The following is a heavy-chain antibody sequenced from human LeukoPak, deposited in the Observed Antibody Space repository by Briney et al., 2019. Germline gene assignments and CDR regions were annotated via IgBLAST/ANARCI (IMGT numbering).Heavy chain of an antibody. D-gene: IGHD1-26*01. J-gene: IGHJ4*02. V-gene: IGHV1-2*02. Sequence: ASVKVSCKASGYSFATKYMHWVRQAHGQGLEWMGWINPASGVTHYAQKFQGRVTMSRDTSITTAYMELTGLICDDTVIYYCARSRWELDADYWGQGTLVTVSS. CDR2: INPASGVT. CDR1: GYSFATKY. CDR3: ARSRWELDADY.